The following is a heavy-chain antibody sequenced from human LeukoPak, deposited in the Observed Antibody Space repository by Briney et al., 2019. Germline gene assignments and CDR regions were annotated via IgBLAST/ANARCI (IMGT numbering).Heavy chain of an antibody. CDR1: GYSFTGHY. D-gene: IGHD1-26*01. CDR2: INPNSGGT. J-gene: IGHJ4*02. CDR3: ARVFSVGSGSDY. V-gene: IGHV1-2*02. Sequence: ASVKVSCKASGYSFTGHYIHWVRQAPGQGLEWMGWINPNSGGTNYAQKFQGRVTTTSDTSISTAYMELSRLRYDDTAVYYCARVFSVGSGSDYWGQGTLVTVSS.